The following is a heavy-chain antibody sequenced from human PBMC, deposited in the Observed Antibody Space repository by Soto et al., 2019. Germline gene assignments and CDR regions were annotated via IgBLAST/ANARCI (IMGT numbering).Heavy chain of an antibody. CDR3: ASSQYYYDSSGYPGMDV. CDR2: IYYSGST. CDR1: GGSISSGDYY. J-gene: IGHJ6*02. D-gene: IGHD3-22*01. V-gene: IGHV4-30-4*01. Sequence: SETLSLTCTVSGGSISSGDYYWSWIRQPPGKGLEWIGYIYYSGSTYYNPSLKSRVTISVDTSKNQFSLKLSSVTAADTAVYYCASSQYYYDSSGYPGMDVWGQGTAVTVSS.